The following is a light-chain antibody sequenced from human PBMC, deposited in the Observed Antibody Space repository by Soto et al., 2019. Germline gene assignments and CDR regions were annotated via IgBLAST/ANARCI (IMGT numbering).Light chain of an antibody. CDR2: AAS. CDR1: QAIGSW. CDR3: QQANSFPLT. V-gene: IGKV1D-12*01. Sequence: DLQMTQSPSSVSASVGDRVTITCRASQAIGSWLAWYQQKAGKAPKLLIYAASSLQSGVPSRFSGSGSGTDFTLTISSLQPEDFATYYCQQANSFPLTFGGGTQVEIK. J-gene: IGKJ4*01.